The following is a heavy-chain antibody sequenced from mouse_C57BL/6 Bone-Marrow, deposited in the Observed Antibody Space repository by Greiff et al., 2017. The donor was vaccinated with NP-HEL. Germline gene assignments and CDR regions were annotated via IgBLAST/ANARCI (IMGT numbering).Heavy chain of an antibody. CDR2: IYPGDGDT. CDR3: AREGICPVYLDY. Sequence: QVQLQQSGAELVKPGASVKISCKASGYAFSSYWMNWVKQRPGKGLEWIGQIYPGDGDTNYNGKFKGKATLTADKSSSTAYMQLSSLTSEDSAVYFCAREGICPVYLDYWGQGTTLTVSS. J-gene: IGHJ2*01. CDR1: GYAFSSYW. V-gene: IGHV1-80*01.